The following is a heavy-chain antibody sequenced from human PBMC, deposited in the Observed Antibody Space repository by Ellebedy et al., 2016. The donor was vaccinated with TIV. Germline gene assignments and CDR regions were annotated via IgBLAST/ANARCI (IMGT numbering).Heavy chain of an antibody. CDR1: GFTFSSYS. J-gene: IGHJ4*02. V-gene: IGHV3-48*01. CDR2: ISGTSTPA. Sequence: GESLKISXAASGFTFSSYSMNWVRQAPGKGLEWLAYISGTSTPAHYADSVKGRFTISRDSSKNTLYLQMNSLRAEDTAVYYCGRDGVWGGDYWGQGTLVTVSA. CDR3: GRDGVWGGDY. D-gene: IGHD2-8*01.